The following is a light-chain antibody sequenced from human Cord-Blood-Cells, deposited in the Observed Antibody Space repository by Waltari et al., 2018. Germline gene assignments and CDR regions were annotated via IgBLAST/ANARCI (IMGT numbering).Light chain of an antibody. CDR3: QQSYSTPIFT. V-gene: IGKV1-39*01. CDR1: QSISSY. CDR2: AAS. Sequence: DIQMTQSPSSLSASVGDRVTITCRASQSISSYLYWYQQKPGKAPKLLIYAASSLQSGVPSRFSGSGSGTDFTLTISSLQPEDFATYYCQQSYSTPIFTFGPGTKVDIK. J-gene: IGKJ3*01.